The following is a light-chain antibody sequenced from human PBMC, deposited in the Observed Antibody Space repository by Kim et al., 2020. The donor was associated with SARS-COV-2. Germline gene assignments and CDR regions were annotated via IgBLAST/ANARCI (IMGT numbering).Light chain of an antibody. V-gene: IGKV1-5*03. CDR3: QHYIRFPYT. Sequence: ASVGDRVTITCPASQTISTWLAWYQQKPGKAPKLLLYLASTLESGVPSRFSGSGSGTEFTLTIDSLQPDDFATYYCQHYIRFPYTFGQGTKLEI. J-gene: IGKJ2*01. CDR1: QTISTW. CDR2: LAS.